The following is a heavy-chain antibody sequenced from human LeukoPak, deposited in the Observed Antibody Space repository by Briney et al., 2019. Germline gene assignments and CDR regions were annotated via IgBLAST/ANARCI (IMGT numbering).Heavy chain of an antibody. J-gene: IGHJ4*02. CDR3: ARRVAVADNYFDY. CDR1: GFTFSNYS. CDR2: ISNSSSYI. V-gene: IGHV3-21*01. Sequence: PGGSLRLSCAASGFTFSNYSMNWVRQAPGKGLEWVSSISNSSSYIYYADSVKGRFTISRDNAENSLYLQMNSLRAEDTGAYYCARRVAVADNYFDYWGQGTLVTVSS. D-gene: IGHD6-19*01.